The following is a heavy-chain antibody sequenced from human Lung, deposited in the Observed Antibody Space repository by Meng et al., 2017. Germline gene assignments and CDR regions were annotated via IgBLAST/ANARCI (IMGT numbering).Heavy chain of an antibody. J-gene: IGHJ4*02. V-gene: IGHV3-48*03. CDR1: GFTFSSYE. Sequence: GESLKISCAASGFTFSSYEMNWVRQAPGKGLEWVSYISSSGSTIYYADSVKGRFTISRDNAKNSLYLQMNSLRAEDTAVYYCARVPEPYSSGWYTYWGQGTLVTVSS. CDR2: ISSSGSTI. D-gene: IGHD6-19*01. CDR3: ARVPEPYSSGWYTY.